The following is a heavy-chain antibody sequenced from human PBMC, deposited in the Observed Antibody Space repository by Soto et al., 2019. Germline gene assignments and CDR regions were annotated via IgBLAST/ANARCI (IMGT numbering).Heavy chain of an antibody. CDR3: ARGISHAFDI. Sequence: ESGGGVVQPGRSLRLSCAASGFTFSSYGMHWVRQAPGKGLEWVAVISYDGSNKYYADSVKGRFTISRDNSKNTLYLQMNSLRAEDTAVYYCARGISHAFDIWGQGTMVTVSS. D-gene: IGHD6-13*01. CDR2: ISYDGSNK. J-gene: IGHJ3*02. CDR1: GFTFSSYG. V-gene: IGHV3-30*03.